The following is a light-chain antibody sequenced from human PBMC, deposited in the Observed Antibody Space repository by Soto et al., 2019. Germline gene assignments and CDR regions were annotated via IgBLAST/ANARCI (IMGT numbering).Light chain of an antibody. J-gene: IGLJ1*01. V-gene: IGLV2-11*01. CDR3: SSYTTSSTLNV. Sequence: QSVLTQPRSVSGSPGQSVTISCTGTSSDVGDYNYVSWYQQHPGKAPKLMIYDVSKRPSGVPDRFSGSKSGNTASLTISGLQAEDEADYYCSSYTTSSTLNVFGTGTKVT. CDR1: SSDVGDYNY. CDR2: DVS.